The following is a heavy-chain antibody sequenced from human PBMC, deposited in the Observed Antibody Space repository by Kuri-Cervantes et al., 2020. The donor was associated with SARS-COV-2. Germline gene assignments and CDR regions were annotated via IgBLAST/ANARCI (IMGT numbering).Heavy chain of an antibody. J-gene: IGHJ6*03. CDR1: GFTFDDYA. Sequence: GGSLRLSCAASGFTFDDYAMHWVRQAPGKGLEWVSGINWNGGSTGYADSVKGRFTISRDNAKNSLYLQMNSLRAEDTAVYYCARDEGSYYYYMDVWGKGTTVTVSS. V-gene: IGHV3-20*04. CDR3: ARDEGSYYYYMDV. CDR2: INWNGGST.